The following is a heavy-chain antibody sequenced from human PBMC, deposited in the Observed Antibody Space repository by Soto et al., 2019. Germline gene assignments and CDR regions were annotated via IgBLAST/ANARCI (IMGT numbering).Heavy chain of an antibody. CDR3: AREWFGVVWFDP. J-gene: IGHJ5*02. D-gene: IGHD3-10*01. CDR2: ISSSSSYI. CDR1: GFTFSSYS. Sequence: GGSLRLSCAASGFTFSSYSMNWVRQAPGKGLEWVSSISSSSSYIYYADSVKGRFTISRDNAKNSLYLQMNSLRAEDMAVYYCAREWFGVVWFDPWGQGTLVTVSS. V-gene: IGHV3-21*01.